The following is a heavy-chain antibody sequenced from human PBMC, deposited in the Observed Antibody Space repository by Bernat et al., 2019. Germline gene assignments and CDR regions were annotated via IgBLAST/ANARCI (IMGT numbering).Heavy chain of an antibody. D-gene: IGHD6-13*01. Sequence: QVQLVESGGGLVKPGGSLRLSCAASGFTFSDYYMSWIRQAPGKGLEWVSYISSSSSYTNYADSVKGRFTISRDNPKNSLYLQMNSLRAEDTAVYYCARDGSSWSPFDYWGQGTLVTVSS. J-gene: IGHJ4*02. CDR3: ARDGSSWSPFDY. CDR2: ISSSSSYT. CDR1: GFTFSDYY. V-gene: IGHV3-11*05.